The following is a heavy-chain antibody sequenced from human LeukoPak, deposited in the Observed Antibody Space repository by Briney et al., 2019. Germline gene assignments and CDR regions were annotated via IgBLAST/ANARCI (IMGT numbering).Heavy chain of an antibody. CDR2: ISYDGSNK. D-gene: IGHD3-10*01. CDR3: VRDRYGSGSA. CDR1: GFTFSSYA. V-gene: IGHV3-30*14. J-gene: IGHJ4*02. Sequence: GGSLRPSCAASGFTFSSYAMHWVRQAPGKGLEWVAVISYDGSNKYYADSVKGRFIISRDYSKNTVYLQVNRLRAEDTAVYYCVRDRYGSGSAWGQGTLVIVSS.